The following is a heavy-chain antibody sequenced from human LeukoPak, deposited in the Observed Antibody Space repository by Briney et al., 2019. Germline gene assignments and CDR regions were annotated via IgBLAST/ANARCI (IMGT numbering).Heavy chain of an antibody. CDR3: AKVVAGNIDYYFDY. V-gene: IGHV3-33*05. J-gene: IGHJ4*02. CDR1: GFTFSSYG. CDR2: ISYDGSNK. Sequence: GGSLRLSCAASGFTFSSYGMHWVRQAPGKGLEWVAVISYDGSNKYYADSVKGRFTISRDNSKNTLYLQMRNLRVEHTAVYYCAKVVAGNIDYYFDYWGQGILVAVSS. D-gene: IGHD2/OR15-2a*01.